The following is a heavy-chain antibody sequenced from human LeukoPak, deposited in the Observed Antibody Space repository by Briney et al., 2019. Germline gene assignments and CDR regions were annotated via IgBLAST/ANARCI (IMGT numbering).Heavy chain of an antibody. CDR3: ARIGYSSSSFDF. D-gene: IGHD6-6*01. V-gene: IGHV3-7*01. CDR2: INQDGSTK. J-gene: IGHJ2*01. CDR1: GFTFSNYW. Sequence: QAGGSQRLSCAASGFTFSNYWLSWVRQAPGKGLEWVANINQDGSTKYYMDSVKGRFTISRDNAKNSVFLQINSLRAEDTAVYYCARIGYSSSSFDFWGRGTLVTVSS.